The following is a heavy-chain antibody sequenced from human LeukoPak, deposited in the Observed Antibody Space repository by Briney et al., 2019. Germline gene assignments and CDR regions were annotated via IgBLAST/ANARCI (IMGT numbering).Heavy chain of an antibody. J-gene: IGHJ5*02. CDR3: NIEIRSSAWHNWMDP. D-gene: IGHD6-19*01. Sequence: GGSLRLSCAASGFTFSNVWMSWVRQVPGKGLEWVGRIKSKTDGGTTDYAAPVKGRFTISRDDSKNTLFLHMNSLKTEDTAVYYCNIEIRSSAWHNWMDPWGQGTLVTVSS. CDR2: IKSKTDGGTT. CDR1: GFTFSNVW. V-gene: IGHV3-15*01.